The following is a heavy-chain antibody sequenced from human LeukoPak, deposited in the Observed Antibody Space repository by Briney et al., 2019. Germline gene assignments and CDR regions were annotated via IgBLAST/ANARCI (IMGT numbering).Heavy chain of an antibody. CDR3: ARDGIQLWTGAFDY. V-gene: IGHV3-48*02. CDR1: GFTFSSYS. D-gene: IGHD5-18*01. CDR2: TTSSGGTI. Sequence: GGSLRLSCAAFGFTFSSYSMNWVRQAPGKGLEWLSYTTSSGGTIYYADSVKGRFTISRDNAKNSLYLQMNSLRDEDTAVYYCARDGIQLWTGAFDYWGQGTLVTVSS. J-gene: IGHJ4*02.